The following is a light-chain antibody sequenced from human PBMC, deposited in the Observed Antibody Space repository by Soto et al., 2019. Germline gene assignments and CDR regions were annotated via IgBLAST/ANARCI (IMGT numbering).Light chain of an antibody. CDR3: MQATQFPGT. Sequence: DIVMTQTPLSSPVTLGQPASISCRSSQSLVHGDGTTYLSWLQQRPGQPPRLLIYKISKRSSGVPDRFSGSGAGTDFTLKISKVEAEDVGVYYCMQATQFPGTFGQGNRLEIK. CDR1: QSLVHGDGTTY. CDR2: KIS. J-gene: IGKJ2*01. V-gene: IGKV2-24*01.